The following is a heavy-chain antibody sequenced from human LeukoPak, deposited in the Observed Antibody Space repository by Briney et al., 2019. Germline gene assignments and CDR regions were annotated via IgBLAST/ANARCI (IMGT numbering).Heavy chain of an antibody. J-gene: IGHJ6*03. CDR3: ARGPYGSGSYGRRGWVYYMDV. Sequence: GASVKVSCKASGYTFTSYDINWVRQATGQGLEWMGWMNANSGNTGYAQRFQDRVTFTRDTSINTAYMELNSLRAEDTAVYYCARGPYGSGSYGRRGWVYYMDVWGKGTTVTISS. CDR1: GYTFTSYD. D-gene: IGHD3-10*01. V-gene: IGHV1-8*01. CDR2: MNANSGNT.